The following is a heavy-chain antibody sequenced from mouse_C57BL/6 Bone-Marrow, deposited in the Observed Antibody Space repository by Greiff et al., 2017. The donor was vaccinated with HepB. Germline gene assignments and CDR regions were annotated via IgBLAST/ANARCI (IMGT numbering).Heavy chain of an antibody. CDR1: GYTFTDYE. Sequence: VQLQQSGAELVRPGASVTLSCKASGYTFTDYEMHWVKQTPVHGLEWIGAIDPETGGTAYNQKFKGKAILTADKSSSTAYMELRSLTSEASAVYYCTRWIMITTGVARAMDYWGQGTSVTVSS. CDR2: IDPETGGT. J-gene: IGHJ4*01. V-gene: IGHV1-15*01. D-gene: IGHD1-1*01. CDR3: TRWIMITTGVARAMDY.